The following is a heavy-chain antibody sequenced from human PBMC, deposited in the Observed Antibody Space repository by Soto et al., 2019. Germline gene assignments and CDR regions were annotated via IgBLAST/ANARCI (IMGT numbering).Heavy chain of an antibody. Sequence: EVQLVESGGGLVQPGGSLRLSCAASGFTFSSYWMYWVRQDPGKGLAWASRINTDGSVTDYADFVKGRFTISSDNAKNTLYLQMISLRTDDTAVYYCARAYKGTLDYWGQGSLVTVSP. V-gene: IGHV3-74*01. CDR3: ARAYKGTLDY. J-gene: IGHJ4*02. CDR1: GFTFSSYW. CDR2: INTDGSVT. D-gene: IGHD1-1*01.